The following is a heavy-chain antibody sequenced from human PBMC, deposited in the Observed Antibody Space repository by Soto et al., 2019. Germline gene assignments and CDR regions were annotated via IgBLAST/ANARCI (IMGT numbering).Heavy chain of an antibody. CDR3: ARDRGGYPGPFDY. CDR2: IYYSGST. Sequence: SETLSLTCTVSGGSISSGGYYWSWIRQHPGKGLEWIGYIYYSGSTYYNPSLKSRVTISVDTSKNQFSLKLSSVTAADTAVYYCARDRGGYPGPFDYWGQGTLVTVST. J-gene: IGHJ4*02. V-gene: IGHV4-31*03. D-gene: IGHD3-10*01. CDR1: GGSISSGGYY.